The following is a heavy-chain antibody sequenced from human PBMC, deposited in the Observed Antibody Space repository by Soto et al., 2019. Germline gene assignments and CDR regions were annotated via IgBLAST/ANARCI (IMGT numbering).Heavy chain of an antibody. Sequence: GESLKISCKGSGYNFTNYWIGWVRQMPGKGLEWMGIIYPGDSETKYNPSFQGQVTISADKSISTAYLQWSSLKASDTAIYYCARRTGLVRYRPYYFDDWGQGTQVTVSS. V-gene: IGHV5-51*01. CDR2: IYPGDSET. CDR3: ARRTGLVRYRPYYFDD. J-gene: IGHJ4*02. CDR1: GYNFTNYW. D-gene: IGHD3-9*01.